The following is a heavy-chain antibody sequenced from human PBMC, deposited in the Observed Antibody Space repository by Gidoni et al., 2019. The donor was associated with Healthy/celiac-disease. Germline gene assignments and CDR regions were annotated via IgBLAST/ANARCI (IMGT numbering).Heavy chain of an antibody. CDR3: ARGERYQPIVATTFDI. D-gene: IGHD5-12*01. CDR1: GFTFSSYA. J-gene: IGHJ3*02. Sequence: EVQLVESGGGLVQPGGSLRLSCAASGFTFSSYAMPWVRQAPGKGLEYVSVISSNGGSTYYANSVKGRFTISRDNSKNTLYLQMGSLRAEDMAVYYCARGERYQPIVATTFDIWGQGTMVTVSS. V-gene: IGHV3-64*01. CDR2: ISSNGGST.